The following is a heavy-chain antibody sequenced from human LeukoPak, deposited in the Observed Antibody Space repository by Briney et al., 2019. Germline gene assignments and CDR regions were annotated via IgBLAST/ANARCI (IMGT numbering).Heavy chain of an antibody. D-gene: IGHD4-23*01. CDR2: MNPNSGNT. CDR3: ATGGRWYYFDY. J-gene: IGHJ4*02. Sequence: ASVKVSCKASGYTFTSYDINWVRQATGQGLEWMGWMNPNSGNTGYAQKFQGRVTMTEDTSTDTAYMELSSLRSEDTAVYYCATGGRWYYFDYWGQGTLVTVSS. CDR1: GYTFTSYD. V-gene: IGHV1-8*01.